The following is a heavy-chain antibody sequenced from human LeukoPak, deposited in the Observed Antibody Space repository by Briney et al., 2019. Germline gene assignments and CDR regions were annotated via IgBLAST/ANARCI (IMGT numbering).Heavy chain of an antibody. CDR2: IYTSGST. CDR3: ARDYPHYYGSGSYFAFDI. V-gene: IGHV4-61*02. J-gene: IGHJ3*02. Sequence: SETLSLTCTVSGGSISSGSYYWSWIRQPAGKGLEWIGRIYTSGSTNYSPSLKSRVTISVDTSKNQFSLKLSSVTAADTAVYYCARDYPHYYGSGSYFAFDIWGQGTMVTASS. D-gene: IGHD3-10*01. CDR1: GGSISSGSYY.